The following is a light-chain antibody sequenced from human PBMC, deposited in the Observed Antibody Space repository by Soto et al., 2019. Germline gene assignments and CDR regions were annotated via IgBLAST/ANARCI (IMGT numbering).Light chain of an antibody. V-gene: IGKV1-39*01. CDR3: QQSDRSPPT. J-gene: IGKJ1*01. Sequence: DLQMTQSPSSLSASVGDRVTITCRASQGISSYLNWYQQKPGRAPKLLIYGASSLQSGVPSRFSGSGSGADFTLTISSLQPEDFATYFCQQSDRSPPTFGQGTKVEVK. CDR2: GAS. CDR1: QGISSY.